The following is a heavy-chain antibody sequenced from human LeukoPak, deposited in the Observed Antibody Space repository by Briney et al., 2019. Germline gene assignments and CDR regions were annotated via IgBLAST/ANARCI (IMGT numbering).Heavy chain of an antibody. Sequence: GASVKVSCKVSGYTLTELSMHWVRQAPGKGLEWMGGFDPEDGETIYAQKFQGRVTMTEDTSTDTAYMELNSLRAEDTAVYYCARAPTVSVGYCSSVSCQADYWGQGTLVTVSS. CDR1: GYTLTELS. CDR3: ARAPTVSVGYCSSVSCQADY. D-gene: IGHD2-2*01. J-gene: IGHJ4*02. V-gene: IGHV1-24*01. CDR2: FDPEDGET.